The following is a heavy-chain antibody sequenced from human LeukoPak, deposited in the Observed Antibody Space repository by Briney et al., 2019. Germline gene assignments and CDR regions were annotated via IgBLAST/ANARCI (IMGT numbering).Heavy chain of an antibody. J-gene: IGHJ4*02. CDR1: GFTFSSYD. CDR2: ISPSRDTI. CDR3: ARVLGLALDY. D-gene: IGHD5-18*01. V-gene: IGHV3-48*02. Sequence: GGSLRLSCAASGFTFSSYDMNWVREAPGKGLEWVSYISPSRDTIYYADSVKGRFTISRDSARNLLYLQMNSLRDEDTAVYYCARVLGLALDYWGQGTLLTVSS.